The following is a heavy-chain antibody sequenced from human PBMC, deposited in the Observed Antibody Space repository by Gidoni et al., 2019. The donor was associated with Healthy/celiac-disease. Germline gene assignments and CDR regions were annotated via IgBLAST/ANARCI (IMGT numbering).Heavy chain of an antibody. CDR1: GLPFAAYA. CDR2: ISGEGGST. Sequence: EVQLVESGGGVVQPGGSLRLSCPASGLPFAAYAMHWVRQAPGKGLEWVSLISGEGGSTYYADSVKGRFTISRDNSKNSLYLQMNSLRTEDTALYYCAKDGRGYSYGGLDYWGQGTLVTVSS. J-gene: IGHJ4*02. V-gene: IGHV3-43*02. D-gene: IGHD5-18*01. CDR3: AKDGRGYSYGGLDY.